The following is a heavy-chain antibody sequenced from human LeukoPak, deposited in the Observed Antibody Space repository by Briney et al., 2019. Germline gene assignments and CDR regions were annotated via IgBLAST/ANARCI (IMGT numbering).Heavy chain of an antibody. Sequence: GASVKVSCKASGYTFTSYDINWVRQATGQGLEWMGWINPNSGGTNYAQKFQGRVTMTRDTSISTAYMELSRLRSDDTAVYYCARGAYSSGWYYYFDYWGQGTLVTVSS. J-gene: IGHJ4*02. CDR1: GYTFTSYD. CDR2: INPNSGGT. D-gene: IGHD6-19*01. CDR3: ARGAYSSGWYYYFDY. V-gene: IGHV1-2*02.